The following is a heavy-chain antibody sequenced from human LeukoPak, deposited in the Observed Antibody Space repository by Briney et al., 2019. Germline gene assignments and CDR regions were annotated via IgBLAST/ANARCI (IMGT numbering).Heavy chain of an antibody. V-gene: IGHV4-39*07. J-gene: IGHJ4*02. Sequence: PSETLSLTCTVSGGSIDSTSYYWGWVRQSPGKGREWIGTIYYSGNTYYNPSLKSRVTISVDTSKNQFSLKLSSVTAADTAVYYCARGRITIFGVVSKRQKFDYWGQGTLVTVSS. CDR1: GGSIDSTSYY. CDR3: ARGRITIFGVVSKRQKFDY. D-gene: IGHD3-3*01. CDR2: IYYSGNT.